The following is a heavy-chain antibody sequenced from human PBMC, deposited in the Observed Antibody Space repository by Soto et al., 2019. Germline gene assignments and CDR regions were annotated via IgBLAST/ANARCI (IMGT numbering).Heavy chain of an antibody. V-gene: IGHV3-48*02. CDR3: AREDILGVRSFDY. D-gene: IGHD3-9*01. CDR1: GFTFSAYS. Sequence: RLSCAASGFTFSAYSVNWVRQAPGKGLEWVSYISSGSKTIYYAESVKGRFTVSRDNARNSQYLQMNSLRDEDTAVYYCAREDILGVRSFDYWGQGTLVTVSS. J-gene: IGHJ4*02. CDR2: ISSGSKTI.